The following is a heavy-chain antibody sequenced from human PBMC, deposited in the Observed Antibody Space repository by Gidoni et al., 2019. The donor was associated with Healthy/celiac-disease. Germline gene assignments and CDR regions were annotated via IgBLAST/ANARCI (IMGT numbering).Heavy chain of an antibody. CDR3: VLVIIQVAYYYGMDV. CDR2: LYHGDSDT. D-gene: IGHD3-3*01. J-gene: IGHJ6*02. Sequence: EVQLVQSGAEVKKPGESLKISCKGSGYSFTSYWTGRVRQIPGKGLEWMGILYHGDSDTRYSPSFQGQVTVSADKSISTAYLQWSSLKASDTAMYYCVLVIIQVAYYYGMDVWGQGTTVTVSS. CDR1: GYSFTSYW. V-gene: IGHV5-51*01.